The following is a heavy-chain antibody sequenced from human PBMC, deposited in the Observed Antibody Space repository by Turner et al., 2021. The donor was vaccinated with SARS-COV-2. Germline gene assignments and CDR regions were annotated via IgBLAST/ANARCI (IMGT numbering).Heavy chain of an antibody. J-gene: IGHJ4*02. Sequence: QVQLVESGGGVVQPGRSLRLSCAAPGFTFSNYAMHWVRQAPGKGLEWVVLISYDGSYKYYADSVKGRFTISRDNSKNTLYLQMNSLRAEDTAVYYCARDREDCSSSSCYEAYWGQGTLVTVSS. D-gene: IGHD2-2*01. CDR1: GFTFSNYA. CDR2: ISYDGSYK. V-gene: IGHV3-30-3*01. CDR3: ARDREDCSSSSCYEAY.